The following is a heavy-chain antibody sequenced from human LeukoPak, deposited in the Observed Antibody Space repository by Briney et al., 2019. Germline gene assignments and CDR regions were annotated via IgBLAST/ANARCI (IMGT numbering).Heavy chain of an antibody. J-gene: IGHJ4*02. CDR3: AKSGGGYCSGGSCYGFDY. D-gene: IGHD2-15*01. Sequence: GGSLRLSCAASGFTFSSYAMSWVRQAPGKGLEWVSGISGSGGSTYYADSVKGRFTISRDNSKNTLYLQMNSLRAEDTAVYYCAKSGGGYCSGGSCYGFDYWGQGTLVTVSS. CDR1: GFTFSSYA. V-gene: IGHV3-23*01. CDR2: ISGSGGST.